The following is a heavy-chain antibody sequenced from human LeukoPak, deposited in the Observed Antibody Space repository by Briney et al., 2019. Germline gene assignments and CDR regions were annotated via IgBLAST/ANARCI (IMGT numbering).Heavy chain of an antibody. CDR3: ARGDRMFWSGYPGY. CDR1: GYSFTSYS. CDR2: IYPGDSDN. V-gene: IGHV5-51*01. Sequence: GASLKISSKGAGYSFTSYSICWVRQMPGKRLECMGIIYPGDSDNRYSPYFHGQVNSPADKSISTAYLQWSRLKASDTAMYSCARGDRMFWSGYPGYWGQGTLVTVSS. J-gene: IGHJ4*02. D-gene: IGHD3-3*01.